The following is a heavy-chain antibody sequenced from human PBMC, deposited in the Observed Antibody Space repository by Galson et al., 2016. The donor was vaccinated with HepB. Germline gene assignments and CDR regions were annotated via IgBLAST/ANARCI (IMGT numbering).Heavy chain of an antibody. J-gene: IGHJ4*02. CDR1: GFSFSDHY. V-gene: IGHV3-72*01. D-gene: IGHD3-22*01. CDR2: TRNKANSYTT. Sequence: SLRLSCAASGFSFSDHYMDWVRQAPGKGLEWVGRTRNKANSYTTEYAASVKGRFTISRDDPKNSLYLQMNSLKTEDTAVDYCARGDYYDRATLDYWGQGTLVTVSS. CDR3: ARGDYYDRATLDY.